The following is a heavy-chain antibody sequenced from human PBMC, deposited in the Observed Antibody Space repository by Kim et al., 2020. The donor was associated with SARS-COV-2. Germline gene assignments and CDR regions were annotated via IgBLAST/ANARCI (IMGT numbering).Heavy chain of an antibody. V-gene: IGHV4-39*01. Sequence: NQSLKRRVPISVATSKNQFSLKLSSVTAADTAVYYCARPYSSSSLTFDSWGQGTLVTVSS. D-gene: IGHD6-6*01. CDR3: ARPYSSSSLTFDS. J-gene: IGHJ4*02.